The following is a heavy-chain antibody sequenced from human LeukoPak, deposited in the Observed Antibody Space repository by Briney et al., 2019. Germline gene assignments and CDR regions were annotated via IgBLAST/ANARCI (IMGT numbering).Heavy chain of an antibody. J-gene: IGHJ5*02. CDR1: GYTFTDYY. V-gene: IGHV1-2*02. Sequence: ASVRVSCKASGYTFTDYYFHWVRQAPGQGLEWMGWINPNSGGTNYAQKFQGRVTMTRDTSISTAYMELSRLRCDDTAVYYCVGGFGRTPPPWGQGTLVTVSS. CDR3: VGGFGRTPPP. D-gene: IGHD4-23*01. CDR2: INPNSGGT.